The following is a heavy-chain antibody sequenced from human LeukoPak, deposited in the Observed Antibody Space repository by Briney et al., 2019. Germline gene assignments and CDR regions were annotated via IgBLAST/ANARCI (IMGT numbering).Heavy chain of an antibody. CDR3: ARSYGDHKYFFDY. CDR2: IFYSGST. J-gene: IGHJ4*02. D-gene: IGHD4-17*01. Sequence: PSETLSLTCTVSGGSISSYYWNWIRQPPGKGLEWIGYIFYSGSTNYNPSLKSRVTTSVDTSKNQFSLKVNSVTAADTALYYCARSYGDHKYFFDYWGQGTLVTVSS. CDR1: GGSISSYY. V-gene: IGHV4-59*13.